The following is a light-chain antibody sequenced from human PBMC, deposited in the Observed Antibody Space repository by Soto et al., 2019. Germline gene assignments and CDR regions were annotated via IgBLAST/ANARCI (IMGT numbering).Light chain of an antibody. Sequence: ESVLTQSPGTLSLSPGERATLSCRASQSVTSSYLAWYQKTPGQAPMLLIYGAYSRATGIPDMFSGSGSGTDFTITISRLEPEDFAMYYCQQYGRSPRAFGQGTKVEIK. CDR3: QQYGRSPRA. CDR1: QSVTSSY. V-gene: IGKV3-20*01. CDR2: GAY. J-gene: IGKJ1*01.